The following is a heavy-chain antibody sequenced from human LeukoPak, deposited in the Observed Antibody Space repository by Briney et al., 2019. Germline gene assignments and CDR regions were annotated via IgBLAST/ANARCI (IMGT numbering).Heavy chain of an antibody. CDR3: VRHSTVTTGYFQN. V-gene: IGHV4-39*01. Sequence: SETLSLTCTVSGGSIGSSGYYWGRIRQPPGKALEWIGSIYYTGSTYYNPSLKSRVTISVDTSKNQFSLKLSSVTAADTAVYYCVRHSTVTTGYFQNWGQGTLVTVSS. CDR1: GGSIGSSGYY. J-gene: IGHJ1*01. D-gene: IGHD4-11*01. CDR2: IYYTGST.